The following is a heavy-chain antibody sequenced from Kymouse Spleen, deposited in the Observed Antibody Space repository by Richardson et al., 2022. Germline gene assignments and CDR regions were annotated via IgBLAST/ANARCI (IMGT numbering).Heavy chain of an antibody. V-gene: IGHV3-73*02. Sequence: EVQLVESGGGLVQPGGSLKLSCAASGFTFSGSAMHWVRQASGKGLEWVGRIRSKANSYATAYAASVKGRFTISRDDSKNTAYLQMNSLKTEDTAVYYCTRGVGMVRGVIEDYFDYWGQGTLVTVSS. J-gene: IGHJ4*02. CDR2: IRSKANSYAT. D-gene: IGHD3-10*01. CDR1: GFTFSGSA. CDR3: TRGVGMVRGVIEDYFDY.